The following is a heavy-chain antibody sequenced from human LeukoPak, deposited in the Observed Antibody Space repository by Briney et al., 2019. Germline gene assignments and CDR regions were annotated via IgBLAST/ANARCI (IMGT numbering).Heavy chain of an antibody. Sequence: ASVKVSCKASGYTFTGYYMHWVRQAPGQGLEWMGWINPNSGGTNYAQKFQGRVTMTRDTSISTAYMELSRLRSDDTAVYYCARGERPYCSSTSCPYFDYWGQGTLVTVSS. CDR2: INPNSGGT. D-gene: IGHD2-2*01. V-gene: IGHV1-2*02. CDR3: ARGERPYCSSTSCPYFDY. J-gene: IGHJ4*02. CDR1: GYTFTGYY.